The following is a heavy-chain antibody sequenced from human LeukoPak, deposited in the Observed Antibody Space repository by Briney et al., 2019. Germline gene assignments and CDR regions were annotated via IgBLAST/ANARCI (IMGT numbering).Heavy chain of an antibody. Sequence: SETLSLTCAVYGGSFSGYYWSWIRQPPGKGLEWIGEINHSGSTNYNPSLKSRVTISVDTSKNQFSLKLSSVTAADTAVYYCARGGGIAVAGSVDYWGRGTLVTVSS. CDR1: GGSFSGYY. CDR2: INHSGST. V-gene: IGHV4-34*01. D-gene: IGHD6-19*01. CDR3: ARGGGIAVAGSVDY. J-gene: IGHJ4*02.